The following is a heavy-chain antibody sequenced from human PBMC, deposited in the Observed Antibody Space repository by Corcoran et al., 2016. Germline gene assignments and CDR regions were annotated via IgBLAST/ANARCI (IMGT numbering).Heavy chain of an antibody. CDR2: INPDGSST. CDR1: GFSFSSYW. V-gene: IGHV3-74*01. CDR3: TRATTTSFDY. J-gene: IGHJ4*02. D-gene: IGHD1-1*01. Sequence: EVQLVDSGGGLVQPGGSLRLSCAASGFSFSSYWIHWVRQAPGKGLVWVSRINPDGSSTSYADSVRGRFTISRDNAKNTLYLQMNSLRAEDTAVYYCTRATTTSFDYWGQGTLVTVSS.